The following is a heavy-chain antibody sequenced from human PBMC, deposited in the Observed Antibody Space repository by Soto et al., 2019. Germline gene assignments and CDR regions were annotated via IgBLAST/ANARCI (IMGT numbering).Heavy chain of an antibody. V-gene: IGHV5-10-1*01. Sequence: GESLKISCKGSGYSVTSYWISWVRQMPGKGLEWMGRIDPSDSYTNYSPSFQGHVTISADKSISTAYLQWSSLKASDTAMYYCARRGVHSYYYYGMDVWGQGTTVTVSS. CDR1: GYSVTSYW. CDR3: ARRGVHSYYYYGMDV. CDR2: IDPSDSYT. J-gene: IGHJ6*02. D-gene: IGHD3-10*01.